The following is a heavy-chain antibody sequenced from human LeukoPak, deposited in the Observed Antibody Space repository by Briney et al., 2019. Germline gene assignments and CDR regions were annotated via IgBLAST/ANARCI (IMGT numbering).Heavy chain of an antibody. CDR1: GLPLRTCW. J-gene: IGHJ5*02. Sequence: GGPLRLSCAVSGLPLRTCWVRGVRGAPGQGGEGGAKVKHDESQQYYVDSPKHQLPIPRDNSENTPYLQMNSLRAEDTAVYYCARDIAAAPTRWFHPWAQGTLVPVSS. V-gene: IGHV3-7*01. CDR3: ARDIAAAPTRWFHP. CDR2: VKHDESQQ. D-gene: IGHD6-13*01.